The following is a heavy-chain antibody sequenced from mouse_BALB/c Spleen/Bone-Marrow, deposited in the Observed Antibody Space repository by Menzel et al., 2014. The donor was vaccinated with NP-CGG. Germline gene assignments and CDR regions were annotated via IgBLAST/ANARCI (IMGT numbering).Heavy chain of an antibody. J-gene: IGHJ4*01. Sequence: EVQVVESGGGLVKPGGSLKLSCAASGFTFSSYAMSWVRQTPEKRLEWVATISSGGTYTYSPDSVKGRFTISRDNAKDTLNLQMSSLRSEDTAMYYWSRQEGYAMDYWGQGTSVTVSS. V-gene: IGHV5-9-3*01. CDR3: SRQEGYAMDY. CDR2: ISSGGTYT. CDR1: GFTFSSYA.